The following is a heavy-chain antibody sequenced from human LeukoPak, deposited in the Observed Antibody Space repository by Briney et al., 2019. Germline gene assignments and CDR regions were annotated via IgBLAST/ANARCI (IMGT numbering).Heavy chain of an antibody. V-gene: IGHV4-39*07. CDR3: ARHSLRPLFDY. Sequence: SETLSLTCTVSGGSISSSSYYWGWIRRPPGKGLEWIGSIYYSGSTYYNPSLKSRVTISVDTSKNQFSLKLSSVTAADTAVYYCARHSLRPLFDYWGQGTLVTVSS. J-gene: IGHJ4*02. CDR1: GGSISSSSYY. CDR2: IYYSGST.